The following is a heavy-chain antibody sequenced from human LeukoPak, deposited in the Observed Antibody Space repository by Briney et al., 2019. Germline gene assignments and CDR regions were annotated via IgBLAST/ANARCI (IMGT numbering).Heavy chain of an antibody. J-gene: IGHJ3*02. Sequence: GGPLRLSCAASGFTINIHYLSWVRQAPGKGLEWVSVIFSGGSMYYTDSVKGRFTISRDISENTVYLQMSSLRADDTAVYYRASRYCSGGTCAENIWGQGTMVTVSS. D-gene: IGHD2-15*01. CDR2: IFSGGSM. CDR1: GFTINIHY. CDR3: ASRYCSGGTCAENI. V-gene: IGHV3-66*01.